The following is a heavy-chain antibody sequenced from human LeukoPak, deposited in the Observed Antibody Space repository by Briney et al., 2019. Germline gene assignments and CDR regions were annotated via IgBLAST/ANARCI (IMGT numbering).Heavy chain of an antibody. Sequence: GGSLRLSCAASGFTFSTYSMNWVRQAPGKGLEWVSYISSSTNTIYYADSVKGRFTISRDNAKNSLYLQMNSLRDDDTAVYYCARDLSGNDAFDIWGQGTMVTVSS. J-gene: IGHJ3*02. CDR2: ISSSTNTI. V-gene: IGHV3-48*02. CDR3: ARDLSGNDAFDI. D-gene: IGHD6-25*01. CDR1: GFTFSTYS.